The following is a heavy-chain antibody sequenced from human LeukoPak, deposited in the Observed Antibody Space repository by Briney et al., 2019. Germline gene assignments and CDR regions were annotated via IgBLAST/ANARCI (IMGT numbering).Heavy chain of an antibody. CDR3: AKDLHAFYDSSGYFDY. J-gene: IGHJ4*02. V-gene: IGHV3-23*01. D-gene: IGHD3-22*01. CDR2: ISGNGGST. CDR1: GFTFRNYA. Sequence: GGSLRLSCSASGFTFRNYAMKWIRQAPGKGLEWVSAISGNGGSTYYADSVKGRFTISRDNSKNTLYLQMNSLRAEDTAVYYCAKDLHAFYDSSGYFDYWGQGALVTVSS.